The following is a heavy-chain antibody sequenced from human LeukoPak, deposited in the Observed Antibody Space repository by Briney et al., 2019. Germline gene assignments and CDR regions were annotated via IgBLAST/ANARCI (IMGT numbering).Heavy chain of an antibody. Sequence: SGGSLRLSCAASGFTFSSHWMHWVRQAPGKGLVWVSRIHDDGTTTNYADSVKGRFTISRDNAKNTLYLQMNSLRAEDTAVYYCAIVYAVPDKRNALDMWGQGTMVTVSS. CDR1: GFTFSSHW. CDR2: IHDDGTTT. CDR3: AIVYAVPDKRNALDM. D-gene: IGHD2-8*01. J-gene: IGHJ3*02. V-gene: IGHV3-74*01.